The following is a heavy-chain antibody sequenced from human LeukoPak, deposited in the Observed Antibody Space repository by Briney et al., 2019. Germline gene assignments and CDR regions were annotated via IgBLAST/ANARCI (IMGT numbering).Heavy chain of an antibody. J-gene: IGHJ4*02. V-gene: IGHV3-23*01. CDR2: ISGSGGST. Sequence: PGGSLRLSCAASGFTFSSYAMSWVRQAPGKGLEWVSAISGSGGSTYYADSVKGRFTISRDNSKNTLYMQMNSLRAEDTAVYYCAKVTTMIVVVPTLIGLDYWGQGTLVTVSS. CDR1: GFTFSSYA. D-gene: IGHD3-22*01. CDR3: AKVTTMIVVVPTLIGLDY.